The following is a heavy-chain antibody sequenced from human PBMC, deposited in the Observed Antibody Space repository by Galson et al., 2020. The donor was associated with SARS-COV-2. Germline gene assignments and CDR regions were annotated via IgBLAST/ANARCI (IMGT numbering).Heavy chain of an antibody. J-gene: IGHJ6*02. CDR2: VIYSVTT. CDR3: ARDLGDSMYYYYGMDV. D-gene: IGHD2-21*02. Sequence: SETLSLTCAVSGGSITDGGSSWRWIRQPPGKGLEWIGHVIYSVTTYYNPSLKTRVSISLGTSKNQFFLRLHSVTAADTAVYYCARDLGDSMYYYYGMDVWGQGTTVTVSS. CDR1: GGSITDGGSS. V-gene: IGHV4-30-4*07.